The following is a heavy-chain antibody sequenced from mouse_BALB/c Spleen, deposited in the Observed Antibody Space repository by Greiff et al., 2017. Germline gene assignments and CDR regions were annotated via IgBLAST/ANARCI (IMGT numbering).Heavy chain of an antibody. V-gene: IGHV3-2*02. J-gene: IGHJ3*01. CDR3: ARYQGWMAY. CDR2: ISYSGST. Sequence: DVKLQESGPGLVKPSQSLSLTCTVSGYSITSYYAWNWIQPYPGNKLEWMGYISYSGSTSYNPSLNSRISITRDTSKNQFFLQLNSVTTEDTATYYCARYQGWMAYWGQGTLVTVSA. CDR1: GYSITSYYA.